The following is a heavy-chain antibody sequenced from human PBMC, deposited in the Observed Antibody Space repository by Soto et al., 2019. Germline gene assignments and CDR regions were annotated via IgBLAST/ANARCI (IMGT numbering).Heavy chain of an antibody. Sequence: QVQLVESGGGVVQLGRSLRLSCAASGFTFSRYGMHWVRQAPGKGLEWLTVMSYDGSHKQYADSVKGRFTISRDNSKNTLYLQMDSLTTEDTAVYYCAKDPNDSSGSINWFDPWGQGTLVTVSS. CDR2: MSYDGSHK. CDR1: GFTFSRYG. V-gene: IGHV3-30*18. D-gene: IGHD3-22*01. CDR3: AKDPNDSSGSINWFDP. J-gene: IGHJ5*02.